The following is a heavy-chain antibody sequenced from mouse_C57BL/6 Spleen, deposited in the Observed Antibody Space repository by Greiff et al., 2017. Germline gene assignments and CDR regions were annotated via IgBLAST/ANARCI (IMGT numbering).Heavy chain of an antibody. J-gene: IGHJ1*03. CDR2: IDPSDSYT. Sequence: QVQLQQPGAELVKPGASVKLSCKASGYTFTSYWMQWVKQRPGQGLEWIGEIDPSDSYTNYNQKFKGQATLTVDTSSSTAYMQLSSLTSEDAAVYYCARRGYGSSYWYFDVWGTGTTVTVSS. V-gene: IGHV1-50*01. D-gene: IGHD1-1*01. CDR1: GYTFTSYW. CDR3: ARRGYGSSYWYFDV.